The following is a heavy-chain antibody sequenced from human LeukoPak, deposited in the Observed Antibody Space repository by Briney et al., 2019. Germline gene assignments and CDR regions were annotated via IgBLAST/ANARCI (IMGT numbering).Heavy chain of an antibody. Sequence: GASVKVSCKLLGGTFSSFAVSWVRQAPGQGLEWMGRIIPLLDITNYAQRFQGRVTITADKSTTTAYMDLSNLTSDDTAVYYCARGGRVVATLDYWGQGTLVTVSS. CDR3: ARGGRVVATLDY. J-gene: IGHJ4*02. CDR1: GGTFSSFA. D-gene: IGHD2-15*01. CDR2: IIPLLDIT. V-gene: IGHV1-69*04.